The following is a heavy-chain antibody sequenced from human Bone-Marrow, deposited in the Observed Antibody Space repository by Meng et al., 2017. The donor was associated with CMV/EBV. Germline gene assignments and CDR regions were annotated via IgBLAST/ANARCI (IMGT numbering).Heavy chain of an antibody. CDR2: ISAYNGNT. CDR1: GYTFTSYG. V-gene: IGHV1-18*01. J-gene: IGHJ3*02. CDR3: ASTTIVGATTGAFDI. Sequence: ASVKVSCKASGYTFTSYGISWVRQAPGQGLEWTGWISAYNGNTNYAQKLQGRVTMTTDTSTSTAYMELMSLRSDDTAVYYCASTTIVGATTGAFDIWGQRTMVTVSS. D-gene: IGHD1-26*01.